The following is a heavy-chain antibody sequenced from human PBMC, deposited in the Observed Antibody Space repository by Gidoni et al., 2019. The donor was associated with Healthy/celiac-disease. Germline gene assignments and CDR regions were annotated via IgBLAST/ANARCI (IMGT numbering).Heavy chain of an antibody. V-gene: IGHV3-23*04. D-gene: IGHD6-19*01. CDR1: GFTFSSYA. Sequence: EVQLVESGGGLVQPGGSLRLSCAASGFTFSSYAMSWVRQAPGKGLEWVSAISGSGGSTYYADSVKGRFTISRDNSKNTLYLQMNSLRAEDTAVYYCAKVASSGWYWEYSWYFDLWGRGTLVTVSS. CDR3: AKVASSGWYWEYSWYFDL. CDR2: ISGSGGST. J-gene: IGHJ2*01.